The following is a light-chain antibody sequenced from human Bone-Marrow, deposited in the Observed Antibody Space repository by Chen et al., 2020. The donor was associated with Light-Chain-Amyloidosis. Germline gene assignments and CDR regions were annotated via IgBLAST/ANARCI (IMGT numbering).Light chain of an antibody. CDR1: SSDGGSSNL. CDR2: EDN. J-gene: IGLJ2*01. CDR3: CSYGGRGSLDVV. V-gene: IGLV2-23*01. Sequence: QSALTQPASVSGSPGQSITISCTETSSDGGSSNLVSWYQQHPDKAPKLMIYEDNIRPSGVSSRFSGSKSCKTASLTISVLQAEDQADYYCCSYGGRGSLDVVFGGGTKLTVL.